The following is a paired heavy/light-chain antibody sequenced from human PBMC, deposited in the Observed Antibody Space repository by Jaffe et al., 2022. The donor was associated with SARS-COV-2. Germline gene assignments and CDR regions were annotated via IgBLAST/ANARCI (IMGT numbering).Light chain of an antibody. J-gene: IGKJ1*01. CDR2: WAS. CDR1: QNVLYSSNNKNY. Sequence: DFVMTQSPDSLAVSLGERATINCKSSQNVLYSSNNKNYLAWYQQKAGQPPKLLIYWASTRESGVPDRFSGSGSGTDFTLTISSLQAEDVAVYYCQQYYSSFAWTFGQGTKVEIK. CDR3: QQYYSSFAWT. V-gene: IGKV4-1*01.
Heavy chain of an antibody. J-gene: IGHJ4*02. CDR3: TTVDFGVVSGDNPIDY. V-gene: IGHV3-15*01. Sequence: EVQLVESGGGLVKPGGSLRLSCAASGFTFSNAWMTWVRQAPGKGLEWVGRIKTKTGGGTTDYAAPVKGRFTISRDDSKDTLYLQMNSLKTEDTAVYYCTTVDFGVVSGDNPIDYWGQGTLVTVSS. CDR1: GFTFSNAW. D-gene: IGHD3-3*01. CDR2: IKTKTGGGTT.